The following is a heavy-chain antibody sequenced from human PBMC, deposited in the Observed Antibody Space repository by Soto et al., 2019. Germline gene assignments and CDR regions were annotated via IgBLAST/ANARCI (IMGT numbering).Heavy chain of an antibody. V-gene: IGHV3-7*05. D-gene: IGHD3-16*01. Sequence: EVQLVESGGGLVQPGGSLRLSCAASGFTFSTYWMNWVRQAPGKGLEWVANIKEDGSDAYYVDSVKGRFTISRVNAKNSLYLDMNSLRGEDTAVYYCARDWGAPGRGSALGYYYHFGMDVWGQGTTVTVPS. CDR3: ARDWGAPGRGSALGYYYHFGMDV. J-gene: IGHJ6*02. CDR2: IKEDGSDA. CDR1: GFTFSTYW.